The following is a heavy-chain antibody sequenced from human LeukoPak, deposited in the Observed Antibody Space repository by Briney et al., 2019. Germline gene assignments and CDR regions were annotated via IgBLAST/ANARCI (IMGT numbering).Heavy chain of an antibody. CDR1: GGSIGSFY. V-gene: IGHV4-59*01. CDR2: INYSGTS. CDR3: ARDNYSPFDS. D-gene: IGHD4-11*01. J-gene: IGHJ5*01. Sequence: KSSETLSLTCTVSGGSIGSFYWSWIRQPPGKGLEWIGHINYSGTSNYNPSLNSRVTISLDASKNQFSLTLTSVTAADTAMYYCARDNYSPFDSWGQGTSVTVSS.